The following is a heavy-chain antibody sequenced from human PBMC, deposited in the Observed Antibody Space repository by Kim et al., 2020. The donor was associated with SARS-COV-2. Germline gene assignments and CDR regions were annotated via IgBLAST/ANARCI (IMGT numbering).Heavy chain of an antibody. D-gene: IGHD3-22*01. V-gene: IGHV3-49*03. CDR2: IRSKAYGGTT. CDR3: TRDPTTTYYYDSRTPFDI. CDR1: GFTFGDYA. J-gene: IGHJ3*02. Sequence: GGSLRLSCTASGFTFGDYAMSWFRQAPGKGLEWVGFIRSKAYGGTTEYAASVKGRFTISRDDSKSIAYLQMNSLKTEDTAVYYCTRDPTTTYYYDSRTPFDIWGQGTMVTVSS.